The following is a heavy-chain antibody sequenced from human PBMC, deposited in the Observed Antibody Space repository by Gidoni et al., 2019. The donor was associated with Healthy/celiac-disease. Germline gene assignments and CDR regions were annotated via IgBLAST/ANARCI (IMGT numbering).Heavy chain of an antibody. CDR1: GFTFSNAW. Sequence: EVQLVESGGGLVKPGGSLRLSCAASGFTFSNAWMSWVRQAPGKGLEWVGRIKSKTDGGTTDYAAPVKGRFTISRNDSKNTLYLQMNSLKTEDTAVYYCTTPITIFGVVTPGYYYGMDVWGQGTTVTVSS. J-gene: IGHJ6*02. CDR2: IKSKTDGGTT. D-gene: IGHD3-3*01. CDR3: TTPITIFGVVTPGYYYGMDV. V-gene: IGHV3-15*01.